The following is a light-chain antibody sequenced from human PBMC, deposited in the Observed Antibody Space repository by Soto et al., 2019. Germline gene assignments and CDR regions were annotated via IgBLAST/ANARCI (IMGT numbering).Light chain of an antibody. Sequence: SVLTQPPYASGSPGQSVTISCTGTSSDVGGYNYVSWYQQHPGKAPKLMIYEVSKRPSGVPDRFSGSNSGNTASLTVSGLQAEDEANYYCSSYAGSNNVVFGGGTKVTVL. CDR3: SSYAGSNNVV. CDR1: SSDVGGYNY. CDR2: EVS. J-gene: IGLJ2*01. V-gene: IGLV2-8*01.